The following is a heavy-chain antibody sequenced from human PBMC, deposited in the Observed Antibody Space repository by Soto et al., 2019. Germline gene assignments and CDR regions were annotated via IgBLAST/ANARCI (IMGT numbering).Heavy chain of an antibody. J-gene: IGHJ4*02. V-gene: IGHV3-30*09. CDR1: GLTFTAST. CDR3: ARRLAPTISALGY. D-gene: IGHD3-3*02. Sequence: GGSLRLSCTASGLTFTASTFHWVRQAPGKGLQWVAVISENGDRQYSTESVRGRFVISRDSSKNTVYLQMNSLRPEDTGVYFCARRLAPTISALGYWGQGALFTVSS. CDR2: ISENGDRQ.